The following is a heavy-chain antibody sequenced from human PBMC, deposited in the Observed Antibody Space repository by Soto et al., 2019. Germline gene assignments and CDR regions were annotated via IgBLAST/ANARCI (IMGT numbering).Heavy chain of an antibody. V-gene: IGHV1-18*01. CDR3: ASDRPYCSSTRCRHLYNWSDP. Sequence: QVQLVQSGAEVKKPGASVKVSCKASGYTFTSYGISWVRQAPGQGLEWMGWISAYNGNTNYAQKLQGRVTMTTDTSTRTAYMELRILRPADTAVYYCASDRPYCSSTRCRHLYNWSDPSGQGTLVTVSS. CDR1: GYTFTSYG. D-gene: IGHD2-2*01. J-gene: IGHJ5*02. CDR2: ISAYNGNT.